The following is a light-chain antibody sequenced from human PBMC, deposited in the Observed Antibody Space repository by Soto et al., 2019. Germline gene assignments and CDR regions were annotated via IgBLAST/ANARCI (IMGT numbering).Light chain of an antibody. CDR1: SSDVGSYNL. Sequence: QSALTQPASVSGSPGQSITISCTGTSSDVGSYNLVSWYQQHPGKAPKLMIYEGSKRPSGVSNRFSGSKSGNTASLTISGLQAEHEADYYCCSYASSYVFGTGTKVTVL. CDR3: CSYASSYV. CDR2: EGS. J-gene: IGLJ1*01. V-gene: IGLV2-23*01.